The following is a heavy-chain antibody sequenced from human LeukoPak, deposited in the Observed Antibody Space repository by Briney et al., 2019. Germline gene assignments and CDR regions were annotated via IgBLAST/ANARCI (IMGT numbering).Heavy chain of an antibody. D-gene: IGHD5-24*01. Sequence: GESLKISCKGSGYRFTSYWISWVRQMPGKGLEWMGIIYPGDSDTRYSPSFQGQVTISADKSISTAYLQWSSLKASDTAMYYCARHKDGYNSPLGYWGQGTLVTVSS. J-gene: IGHJ4*02. V-gene: IGHV5-51*01. CDR3: ARHKDGYNSPLGY. CDR1: GYRFTSYW. CDR2: IYPGDSDT.